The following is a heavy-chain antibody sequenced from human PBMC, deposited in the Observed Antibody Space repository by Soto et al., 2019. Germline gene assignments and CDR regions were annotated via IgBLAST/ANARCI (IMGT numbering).Heavy chain of an antibody. Sequence: VQLVESGGGVVQPGRSLRLSCAASGFTFGSYGMHWVRQAPGKGLELVAFIWYDGSFKYYADSVKGRFTISRDNSKNTLYLQLDSLRAEDTAVYYCARASLRRVASSGDHWGQGTLVTVSS. J-gene: IGHJ4*02. CDR2: IWYDGSFK. D-gene: IGHD2-15*01. V-gene: IGHV3-33*01. CDR1: GFTFGSYG. CDR3: ARASLRRVASSGDH.